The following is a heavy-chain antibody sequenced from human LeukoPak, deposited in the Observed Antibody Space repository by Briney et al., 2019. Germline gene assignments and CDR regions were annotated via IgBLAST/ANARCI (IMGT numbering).Heavy chain of an antibody. D-gene: IGHD6-19*01. V-gene: IGHV3-30-3*01. Sequence: GGSLRLSCAASGFTFSSYAMHWVCQAPGKGLEWVALISYNGGDKYYADSLKGRFTISRDNSENTLYLQVNSPRAEDTAVYYCARVSVPHSNGWYGGHYFDYWGQGTLVTVSS. CDR1: GFTFSSYA. CDR2: ISYNGGDK. J-gene: IGHJ4*02. CDR3: ARVSVPHSNGWYGGHYFDY.